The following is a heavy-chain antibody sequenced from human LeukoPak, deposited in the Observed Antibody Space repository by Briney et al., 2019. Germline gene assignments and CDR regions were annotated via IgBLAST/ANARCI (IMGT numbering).Heavy chain of an antibody. Sequence: KPSETLSLTCTVSGGSISSYYWSWIRQPAGKGLEWIGRIYTSGSTNYNPSLKSRVTMSVDTSKNQFSLKLSSVTAADTAAYYCARLGSSSWYETKSYFDYWGQGTLVTVSS. V-gene: IGHV4-4*07. D-gene: IGHD6-13*01. CDR3: ARLGSSSWYETKSYFDY. CDR1: GGSISSYY. J-gene: IGHJ4*02. CDR2: IYTSGST.